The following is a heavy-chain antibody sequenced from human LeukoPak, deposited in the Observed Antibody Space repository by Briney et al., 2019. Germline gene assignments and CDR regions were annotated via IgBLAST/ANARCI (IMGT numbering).Heavy chain of an antibody. J-gene: IGHJ6*03. CDR1: AFTFTSYW. CDR2: INSDGSST. V-gene: IGHV3-74*01. Sequence: GGSLRLSCAASAFTFTSYWMHWVRQAPRKGLVWVSRINSDGSSTNYADSVKGRFTISRDNAKNSLYLQMNSLRAEDTAVYYCATTYYMDVWGKGTTVTVSS. D-gene: IGHD4-11*01. CDR3: ATTYYMDV.